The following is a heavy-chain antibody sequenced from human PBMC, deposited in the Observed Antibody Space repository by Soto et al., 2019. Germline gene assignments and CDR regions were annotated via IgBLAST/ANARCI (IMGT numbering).Heavy chain of an antibody. J-gene: IGHJ4*02. CDR1: GGSISSYY. D-gene: IGHD6-19*01. V-gene: IGHV4-59*08. Sequence: SETLSLTCTVSGGSISSYYWSWIRQPPGKGLEWIGYIYYSGSTNYNPSLKSRVTISVDTSKNQFSLKLSSVTAADTAVYYCASGRSSSGWYSFDYWGQGTLVTVSS. CDR3: ASGRSSSGWYSFDY. CDR2: IYYSGST.